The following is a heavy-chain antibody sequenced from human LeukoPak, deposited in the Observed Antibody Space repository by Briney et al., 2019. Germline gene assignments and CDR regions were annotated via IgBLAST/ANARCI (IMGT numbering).Heavy chain of an antibody. CDR2: IIPIFGTA. J-gene: IGHJ2*01. D-gene: IGHD3-22*01. CDR1: GGTFSSYA. V-gene: IGHV1-69*13. Sequence: GASVKLSCKASGGTFSSYAISWVRQAPGQGLEWMGGIIPIFGTANYAQKFQGRVTITADESTSTAYMELSSLRYEDTAVYYCASKTYYGSSGPGDWYFDLWGRGTLVTVPS. CDR3: ASKTYYGSSGPGDWYFDL.